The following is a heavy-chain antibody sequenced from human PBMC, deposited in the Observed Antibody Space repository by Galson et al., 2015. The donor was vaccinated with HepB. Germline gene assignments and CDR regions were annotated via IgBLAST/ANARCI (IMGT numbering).Heavy chain of an antibody. Sequence: LRLSCAASGFTFSSYSMNWVRQAPGKGLEWVSSISSSSSYIYYADSVKGRFTISRDNAKNSLYLQMNSLRAEDTAVYYCARGECSGGSCYSAHYFDYWGQGTLVTVSS. J-gene: IGHJ4*02. V-gene: IGHV3-21*01. D-gene: IGHD2-15*01. CDR3: ARGECSGGSCYSAHYFDY. CDR1: GFTFSSYS. CDR2: ISSSSSYI.